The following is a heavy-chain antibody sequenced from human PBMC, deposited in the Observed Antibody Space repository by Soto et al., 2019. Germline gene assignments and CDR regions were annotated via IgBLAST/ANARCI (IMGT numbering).Heavy chain of an antibody. V-gene: IGHV1-46*01. CDR1: GYTFTSYY. Sequence: ASVKVSCKASGYTFTSYYMHWVRQAPGQGLEWMGIINPSGGSTSYAQKFQGRVTMTRDTSTSTVYMELSSLRSEDTAVYYCARDPATYYYDSSGHEIDYWGQGTLVTVSS. CDR2: INPSGGST. D-gene: IGHD3-22*01. CDR3: ARDPATYYYDSSGHEIDY. J-gene: IGHJ4*02.